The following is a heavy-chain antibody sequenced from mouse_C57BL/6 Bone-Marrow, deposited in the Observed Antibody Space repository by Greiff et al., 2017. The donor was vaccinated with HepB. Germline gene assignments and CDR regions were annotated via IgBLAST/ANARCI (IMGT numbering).Heavy chain of an antibody. V-gene: IGHV7-3*01. CDR1: GFTFTDYY. D-gene: IGHD1-1*01. CDR2: IRNKANGYTT. Sequence: EVKLVESGGGLVQPGGSLSLSCAASGFTFTDYYMSWVRQPPGKALEWLGFIRNKANGYTTEYSASVKGRFTISRDNSQSILYLQMNALRAEDSATYYCAATVVGPYFDYWGQGTTLTVSS. J-gene: IGHJ2*01. CDR3: AATVVGPYFDY.